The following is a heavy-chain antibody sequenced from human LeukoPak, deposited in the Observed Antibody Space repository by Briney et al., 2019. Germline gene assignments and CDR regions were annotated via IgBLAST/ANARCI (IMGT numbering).Heavy chain of an antibody. D-gene: IGHD6-13*01. CDR3: AKDLPAAVVPDAFDI. Sequence: GGSLRLSCAASGFTFSSYGMHWVRQAPGKGLEWVAFIRYDGSNKYYADSVKGRFTISRDNSKNTLYLQMNSLRAEDTAVYYCAKDLPAAVVPDAFDIWGQGTMVTVSS. J-gene: IGHJ3*02. CDR1: GFTFSSYG. CDR2: IRYDGSNK. V-gene: IGHV3-30*02.